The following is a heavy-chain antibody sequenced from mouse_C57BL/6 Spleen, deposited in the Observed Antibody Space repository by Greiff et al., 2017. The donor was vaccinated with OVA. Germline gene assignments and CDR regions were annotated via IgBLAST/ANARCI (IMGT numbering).Heavy chain of an antibody. D-gene: IGHD3-2*02. J-gene: IGHJ3*01. CDR3: AREDSAGYVLWFAY. Sequence: QVQLQQSGAELAKPGASVKLSCKASGYTFTSYWMHWVNQRPGQGLVWIGYINPSSGYTKYNQKFKDKATLTADKSSSTAYMQLSSLTYEDSADYYSAREDSAGYVLWFAYWGQGTLVTVSA. V-gene: IGHV1-7*01. CDR1: GYTFTSYW. CDR2: INPSSGYT.